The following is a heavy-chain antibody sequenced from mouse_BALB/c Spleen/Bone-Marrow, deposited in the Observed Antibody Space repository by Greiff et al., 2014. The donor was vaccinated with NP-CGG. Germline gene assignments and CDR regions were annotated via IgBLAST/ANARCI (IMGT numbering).Heavy chain of an antibody. D-gene: IGHD1-1*01. CDR2: IDPANGNT. CDR3: VCYYYGTSSFAY. V-gene: IGHV14-3*02. CDR1: GFNIKDTY. Sequence: EVQLQQSGAELVKPGAAVKLSCTGSGFNIKDTYMHWVKQRPEQGLEWIGRIDPANGNTKYDPKFQGKATITADTSSNTAYLQFSSLTSEDTAVYYCVCYYYGTSSFAYWGQGTLVTVSA. J-gene: IGHJ3*01.